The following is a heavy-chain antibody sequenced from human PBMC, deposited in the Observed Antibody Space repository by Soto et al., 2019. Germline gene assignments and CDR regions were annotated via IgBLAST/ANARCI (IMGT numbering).Heavy chain of an antibody. V-gene: IGHV4-59*12. CDR2: IYYSGNT. CDR1: GGSINTYY. Sequence: PSETLSLTCTVSGGSINTYYWSWIRQPPGKGLEWIGYIYYSGNTYYNPSLKSRVAISVDTSKNQFSLKLSSVTAADTAVYYCARVRYCSGGSCYPRFDPWGQGTLVTVSS. D-gene: IGHD2-15*01. J-gene: IGHJ5*02. CDR3: ARVRYCSGGSCYPRFDP.